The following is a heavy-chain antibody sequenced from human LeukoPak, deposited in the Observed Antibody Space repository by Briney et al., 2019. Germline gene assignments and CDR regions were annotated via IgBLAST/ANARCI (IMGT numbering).Heavy chain of an antibody. CDR2: IYYSGST. CDR1: GGSLSSYY. D-gene: IGHD1-1*01. Sequence: SETLSLTCTVSGGSLSSYYWSWIRQPPGKGLEWIGYIYYSGSTNYNPSLKSRVTISVDTSKNQFSLKLSSVTAADTAVYYCARGDWRGYYYYMDVWGKGTTVTVSS. J-gene: IGHJ6*03. V-gene: IGHV4-59*01. CDR3: ARGDWRGYYYYMDV.